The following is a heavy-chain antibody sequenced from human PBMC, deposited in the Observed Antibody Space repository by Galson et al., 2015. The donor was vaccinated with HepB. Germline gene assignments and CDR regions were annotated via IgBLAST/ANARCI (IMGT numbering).Heavy chain of an antibody. V-gene: IGHV3-21*04. J-gene: IGHJ3*02. Sequence: SLRLSCAASGFTFSDYSINWVRQAPGKGLEWVSSISSSSTTYIYYADSLKGRFTISRDNAKNSLYLQMNSLRAEDTAVYYCAKDPGWEPHRAFDIWGQGTMVTVSS. CDR1: GFTFSDYS. D-gene: IGHD1-26*01. CDR3: AKDPGWEPHRAFDI. CDR2: ISSSSTTYI.